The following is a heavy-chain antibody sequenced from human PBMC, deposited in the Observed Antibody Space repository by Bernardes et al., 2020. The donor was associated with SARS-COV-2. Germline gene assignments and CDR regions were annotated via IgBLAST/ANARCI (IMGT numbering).Heavy chain of an antibody. J-gene: IGHJ6*02. CDR3: ARGEDGYNRIDYYGMDV. D-gene: IGHD5-12*01. V-gene: IGHV4-4*07. CDR1: GGSISSYY. CDR2: IYTSGST. Sequence: SETLSLTCTVSGGSISSYYWSWIRQPAGKGLEWIGRIYTSGSTNYNPSLKSRVTMSVDTSKNQFSLKLSSVTAADTAVYYCARGEDGYNRIDYYGMDVWGQGTTVTVSS.